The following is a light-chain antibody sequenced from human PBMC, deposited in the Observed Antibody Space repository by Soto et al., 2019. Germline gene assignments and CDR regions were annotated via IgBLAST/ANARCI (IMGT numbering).Light chain of an antibody. CDR3: QQRSNWPRGLT. V-gene: IGKV3-11*01. CDR2: DAS. J-gene: IGKJ4*01. CDR1: QSVSSY. Sequence: EIVLTQSPATLSLSPGERANLSCRASQSVSSYLAWYQQKPGQAPRLLIYDASNRATGIPARFSGSGSGTDFTLTTSSLEPEDFAVYYCQQRSNWPRGLTFGGGTKVEIK.